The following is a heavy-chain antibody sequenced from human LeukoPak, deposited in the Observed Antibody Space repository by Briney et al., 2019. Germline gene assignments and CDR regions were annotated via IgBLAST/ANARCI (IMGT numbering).Heavy chain of an antibody. J-gene: IGHJ4*02. Sequence: SETLSLTCAVSRVSFNDFFWSWVRQTPRKGLEWIGEINHSGYTNDSPSLKSRVTLSIDTSRKQFSLNLRSVTVADTGIYYCTRMTTGHDYWGQGTLVTVSS. CDR1: RVSFNDFF. V-gene: IGHV4-34*01. D-gene: IGHD4-17*01. CDR3: TRMTTGHDY. CDR2: INHSGYT.